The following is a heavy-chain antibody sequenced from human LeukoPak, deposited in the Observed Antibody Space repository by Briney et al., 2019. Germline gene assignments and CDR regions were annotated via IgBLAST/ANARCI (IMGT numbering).Heavy chain of an antibody. CDR1: GFTFGSHA. J-gene: IGHJ4*02. CDR3: ARDKAGHDFWSGYSDF. Sequence: GGSLRLSCVASGFTFGSHAMNWVRQAPGKGLEWVSSISRNSLYMYYADSLKGRFTISRDNAKNSLYLQMDSLRAEDTAVYYCARDKAGHDFWSGYSDFWGQGTLVTVSS. V-gene: IGHV3-21*06. D-gene: IGHD3-3*01. CDR2: ISRNSLYM.